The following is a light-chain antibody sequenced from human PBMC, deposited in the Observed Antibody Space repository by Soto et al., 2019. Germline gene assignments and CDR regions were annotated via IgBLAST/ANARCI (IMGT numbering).Light chain of an antibody. CDR2: AAS. CDR3: QQLNSYPQT. J-gene: IGKJ4*01. Sequence: IQLTQSPSSLSASVGDRVTITCRASQGISSYLAWYQQKPGKAPKLLIYAASTLQSGVPSRFSGSGSGVYFTLTISSLQPEDFATYYCQQLNSYPQTFGGGTKVEIK. CDR1: QGISSY. V-gene: IGKV1-9*01.